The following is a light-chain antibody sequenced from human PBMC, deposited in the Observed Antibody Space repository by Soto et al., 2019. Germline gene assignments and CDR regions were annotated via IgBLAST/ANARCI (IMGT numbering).Light chain of an antibody. CDR3: QQRSNWPAT. J-gene: IGKJ1*01. Sequence: EIVLTQSPATLSLSPGERATLSCRASQSVSSYLAWYQQKPGQAPRLLIYDASTRATDIPARFSGSGSGTDFTLTISSLEPEDFAVYYCQQRSNWPATFGQGTKVEIK. CDR1: QSVSSY. V-gene: IGKV3-11*01. CDR2: DAS.